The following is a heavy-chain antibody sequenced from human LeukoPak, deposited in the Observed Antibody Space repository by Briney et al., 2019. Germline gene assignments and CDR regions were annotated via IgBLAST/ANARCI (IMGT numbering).Heavy chain of an antibody. V-gene: IGHV3-33*01. CDR3: GTNRGTPPRYMNV. D-gene: IGHD3-16*01. CDR2: IWYDGSSE. CDR1: GLTFRNYG. Sequence: GRSLRLSCAASGLTFRNYGMHWVRQAPGKGLEWVAVIWYDGSSEGYADSVKGRFTISRDNSKNMLYLQMNNLRDEDTAVYYCGTNRGTPPRYMNVWGKGTTVSVSS. J-gene: IGHJ6*03.